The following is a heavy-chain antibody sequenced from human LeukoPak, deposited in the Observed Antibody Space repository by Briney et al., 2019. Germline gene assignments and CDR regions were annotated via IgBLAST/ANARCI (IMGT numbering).Heavy chain of an antibody. CDR2: IYYSGST. J-gene: IGHJ4*02. Sequence: SETLSLTCTVSGGSISSSYWTWLRQPPGKGLEWIGYIYYSGSTNYNPSLKSRVTISVDTSKNHLSLKLTSVTAADTAVYYCARFSSGWHIDYWGQGTLVTVSS. CDR1: GGSISSSY. CDR3: ARFSSGWHIDY. V-gene: IGHV4-59*01. D-gene: IGHD6-19*01.